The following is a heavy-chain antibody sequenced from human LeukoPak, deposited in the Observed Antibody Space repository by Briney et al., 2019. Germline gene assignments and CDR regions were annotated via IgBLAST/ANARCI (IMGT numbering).Heavy chain of an antibody. Sequence: TGGSLRLSCAASGFNFSSYGMHWVRQAPGKGLEWVAVISYDGSNKYYADSVKGRFTISRDNSKNKLYLQMNSLRAEDTAVYYSAKDKWFLGPEYGSGSYYDYWGQGTLVIVSS. D-gene: IGHD3-10*01. J-gene: IGHJ4*02. CDR2: ISYDGSNK. CDR3: AKDKWFLGPEYGSGSYYDY. CDR1: GFNFSSYG. V-gene: IGHV3-30*18.